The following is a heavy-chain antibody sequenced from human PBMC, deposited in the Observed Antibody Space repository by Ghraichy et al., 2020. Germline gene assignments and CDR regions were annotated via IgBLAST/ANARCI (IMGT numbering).Heavy chain of an antibody. J-gene: IGHJ4*02. CDR2: IYWDDDK. D-gene: IGHD3-9*01. Sequence: SGPTLVKPTQTLTLTCTFSGFSLSTSGVAVDWIRQPPRKALEWLALIYWDDDKRYSPSLKNRLTITKDTSKNQVVLTMTNMDPVDTATYYCAHTGTVAGGRYYLDDWGQGTLVTVSS. V-gene: IGHV2-5*02. CDR3: AHTGTVAGGRYYLDD. CDR1: GFSLSTSGVA.